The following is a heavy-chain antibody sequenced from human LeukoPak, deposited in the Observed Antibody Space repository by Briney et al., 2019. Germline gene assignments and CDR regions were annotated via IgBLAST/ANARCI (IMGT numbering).Heavy chain of an antibody. Sequence: SETLSLTCTVSGYSISSGYYWGWIRQPPGKGLEWIGSIYHSGSTYYNPSLKSRVTISVDTSKNQFSLKLSSVTAAATAVYYCAVVPVVPAVQIDYWGQGTLVTVSS. D-gene: IGHD2-2*01. CDR2: IYHSGST. CDR3: AVVPVVPAVQIDY. CDR1: GYSISSGYY. J-gene: IGHJ4*02. V-gene: IGHV4-38-2*02.